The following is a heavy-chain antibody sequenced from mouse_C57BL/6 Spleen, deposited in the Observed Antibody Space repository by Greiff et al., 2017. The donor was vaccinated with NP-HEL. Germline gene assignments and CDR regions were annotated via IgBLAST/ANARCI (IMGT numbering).Heavy chain of an antibody. CDR1: GYTFTDYN. Sequence: VQLQQSGPELVKPGASVKMSCKASGYTFTDYNMHWVKQSHGKSLEWIGYINPNNGGTSYNQKFKGKATLTVNKSSSTAYMELRSLTSEDSAVYYCARDSNYGDWYFDVWGTGTTVTVSS. V-gene: IGHV1-22*01. CDR3: ARDSNYGDWYFDV. J-gene: IGHJ1*03. CDR2: INPNNGGT. D-gene: IGHD2-5*01.